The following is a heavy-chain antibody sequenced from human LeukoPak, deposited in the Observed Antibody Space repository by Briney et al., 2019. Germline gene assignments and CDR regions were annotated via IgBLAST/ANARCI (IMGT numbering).Heavy chain of an antibody. CDR3: ARGHYNCAGDCYIDY. Sequence: GGSLRLCCAGAGFTFSDYYMSWIRQAPGKGLEWVSYISSSSGSIYYADSVKGRFTISRDNANNSLYLQMHSLRAGDTGVYFCARGHYNCAGDCYIDYWGQGTLVTVSS. J-gene: IGHJ4*02. D-gene: IGHD2-21*02. CDR2: ISSSSGSI. CDR1: GFTFSDYY. V-gene: IGHV3-11*04.